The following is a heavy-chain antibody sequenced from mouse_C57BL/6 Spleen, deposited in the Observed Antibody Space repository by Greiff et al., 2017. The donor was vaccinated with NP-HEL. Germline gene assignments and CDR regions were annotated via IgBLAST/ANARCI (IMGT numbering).Heavy chain of an antibody. CDR2: IYPRSGNT. V-gene: IGHV1-81*01. CDR3: ARNYSNYGGFAY. CDR1: GYTFTSYG. Sequence: VKLMESGAELARPGASVKLSCKASGYTFTSYGISWVKQRTGQGLEWIGEIYPRSGNTYYNEKFKGKATLTAEKSSSTAYMELRSLTSEDSAVYFGARNYSNYGGFAYWGQGTLVTVSA. J-gene: IGHJ3*01. D-gene: IGHD2-5*01.